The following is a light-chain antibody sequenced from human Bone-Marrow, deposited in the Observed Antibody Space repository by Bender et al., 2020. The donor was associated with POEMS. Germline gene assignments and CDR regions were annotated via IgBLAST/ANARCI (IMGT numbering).Light chain of an antibody. CDR2: EGS. CDR3: QAWDTYSVI. V-gene: IGLV2-23*01. J-gene: IGLJ2*01. Sequence: QSALTQPASVSGSPGQSITISCTGTSSDVGSYDLVSWYQHHPGKVPKLVIYEGSKRPSGVSYRFSGSQSGNTASLTISGLQAEDEADYYCQAWDTYSVIFGGGTKLTVL. CDR1: SSDVGSYDL.